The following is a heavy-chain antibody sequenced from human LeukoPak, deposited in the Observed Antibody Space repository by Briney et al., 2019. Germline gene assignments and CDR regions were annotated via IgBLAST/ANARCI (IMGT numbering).Heavy chain of an antibody. J-gene: IGHJ4*02. CDR1: GYTFTSYD. V-gene: IGHV5-51*01. D-gene: IGHD3-9*01. CDR3: ARHARYFDWFLYPFDY. CDR2: IYPGDSDT. Sequence: KVSCKASGYTFTSYDINWVRQATGQGLEWMGIIYPGDSDTRYSPSFQGQVTISADKSISTAYLQWSSLKASDTAMYYCARHARYFDWFLYPFDYWGQGTLVSVSS.